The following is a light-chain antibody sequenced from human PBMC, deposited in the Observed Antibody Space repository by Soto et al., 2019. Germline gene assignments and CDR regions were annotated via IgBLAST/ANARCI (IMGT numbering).Light chain of an antibody. CDR1: QIVSSNY. Sequence: EVVLTQSPGTLSLSPGERATLSCRASQIVSSNYLACYQQKPGQAPRLLIYGASNRATGIPDRFGGSGSGTDFTLSISRLEPEDFAVYYCHQYCRSPRTFGLGTKVEIK. J-gene: IGKJ1*01. V-gene: IGKV3-20*01. CDR2: GAS. CDR3: HQYCRSPRT.